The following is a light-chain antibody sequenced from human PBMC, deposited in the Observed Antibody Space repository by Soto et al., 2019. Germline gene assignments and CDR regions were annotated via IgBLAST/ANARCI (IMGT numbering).Light chain of an antibody. Sequence: DIQMTQSRSSLSASLGDRVTITLRASQGISNYLAWYQQKKGKVPKLLIYAASTLQSGVPSRFSGSGYGTDFTLTISSLQPEDVATYYCQKYNSAPRTFGPGTKVDI. CDR3: QKYNSAPRT. J-gene: IGKJ3*01. CDR2: AAS. CDR1: QGISNY. V-gene: IGKV1-27*01.